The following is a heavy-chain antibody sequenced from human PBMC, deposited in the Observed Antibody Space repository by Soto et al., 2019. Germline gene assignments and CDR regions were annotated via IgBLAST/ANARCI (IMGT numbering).Heavy chain of an antibody. CDR3: ARSQGGSSSLDIYYYYYCGMDV. Sequence: QVQLVQSGAEVKKPGSSVKVSCKAPGGTFSSYAISWVRQAPGQGLEWMGGIIPIFGTAKYAQKFQGRVTITADESTTTGYMELSSLRSEDTAVYYCARSQGGSSSLDIYYYYYCGMDVWGQGTTVTVSS. D-gene: IGHD2-15*01. V-gene: IGHV1-69*01. CDR1: GGTFSSYA. CDR2: IIPIFGTA. J-gene: IGHJ6*02.